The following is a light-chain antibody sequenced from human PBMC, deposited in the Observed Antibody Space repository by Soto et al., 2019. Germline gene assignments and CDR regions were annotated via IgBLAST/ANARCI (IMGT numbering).Light chain of an antibody. J-gene: IGKJ4*01. V-gene: IGKV1-9*01. CDR1: QSIRSY. CDR2: SAS. CDR3: QQLNSYPFT. Sequence: QLTQSAFVLSERVGDRVTITCRPSQSIRSYLAWYQQKPGKAPKVVIYSASTLQSGVPSRFSGSGSGTDFTLTISSLQPEDFATYHCQQLNSYPFTFGGGTMVDIK.